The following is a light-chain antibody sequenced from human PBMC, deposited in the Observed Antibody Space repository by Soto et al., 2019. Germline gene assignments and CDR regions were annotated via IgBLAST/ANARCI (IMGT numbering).Light chain of an antibody. J-gene: IGKJ5*01. Sequence: EIVMTQSPGTLSVSPGERATLSCRAGQGVTTNFAWYQQKSGQSPRLLIYDVSIRATGVPARFSGTGSETDFTLTISGLQSEDSAVYFCKQYNNWPLSFGKGTRLDIX. CDR2: DVS. CDR3: KQYNNWPLS. CDR1: QGVTTN. V-gene: IGKV3-15*01.